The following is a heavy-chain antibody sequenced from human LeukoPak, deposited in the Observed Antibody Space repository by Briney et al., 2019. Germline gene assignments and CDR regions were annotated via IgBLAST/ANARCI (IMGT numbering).Heavy chain of an antibody. CDR3: ARGSYYDSRNFDY. Sequence: GWSLRLSCAASGFTFSSYWMSWVRQAPGKGLEWVANIKQDGSEKYYVDSVKGRFTISRDNAKNSLYLQMNSLRAEDTAVYYCARGSYYDSRNFDYWGQGTLVTVSS. D-gene: IGHD3-22*01. CDR1: GFTFSSYW. J-gene: IGHJ4*02. V-gene: IGHV3-7*01. CDR2: IKQDGSEK.